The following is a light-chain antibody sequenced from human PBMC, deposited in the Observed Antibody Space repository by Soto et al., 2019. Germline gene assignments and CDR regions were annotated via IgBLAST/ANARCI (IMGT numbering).Light chain of an antibody. V-gene: IGKV1-5*03. CDR2: KAS. Sequence: DIHMTQSPSSLSASVGHIFTITCRGSQSISRYLNWYQQKPGKAPKLLIYKASRLETGVPSRFRGSGSGTEFTLTISFLKTDDFANYYCQQLNSYHSITFGQGTRLEIK. CDR3: QQLNSYHSIT. J-gene: IGKJ5*01. CDR1: QSISRY.